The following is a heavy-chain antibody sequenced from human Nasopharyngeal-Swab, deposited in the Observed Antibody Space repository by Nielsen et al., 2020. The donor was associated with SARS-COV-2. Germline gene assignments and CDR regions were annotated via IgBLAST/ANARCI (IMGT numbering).Heavy chain of an antibody. J-gene: IGHJ6*03. Sequence: SQTRSLTCAVSGYSISSGYYWGWIRQPPGKGLEWIGSIYHSGSTYYNPSLKSRVTISVDTSKNQFSLKLSSVTAADTAVYYCARRTRYSNYAYYYMDVWGKGTTVTVSS. V-gene: IGHV4-38-2*01. CDR2: IYHSGST. CDR3: ARRTRYSNYAYYYMDV. D-gene: IGHD4-11*01. CDR1: GYSISSGYY.